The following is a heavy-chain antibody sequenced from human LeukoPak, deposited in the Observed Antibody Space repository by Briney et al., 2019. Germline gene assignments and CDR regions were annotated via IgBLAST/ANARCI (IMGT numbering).Heavy chain of an antibody. CDR1: GFTFSSYS. CDR2: ISSSSSYI. V-gene: IGHV3-21*01. D-gene: IGHD2-15*01. CDR3: ARGHCSGGSCYLGTGYGMDV. J-gene: IGHJ6*02. Sequence: GGSLRLSCAASGFTFSSYSMNWVRQAPGKGLERVSSISSSSSYIYYADSVKGRFTISRDNAKNSLYLQMNSLRAEDTAVYYCARGHCSGGSCYLGTGYGMDVWGQGTTVTVSS.